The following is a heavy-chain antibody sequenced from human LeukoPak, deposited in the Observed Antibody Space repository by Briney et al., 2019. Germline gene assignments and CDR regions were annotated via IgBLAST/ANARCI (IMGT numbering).Heavy chain of an antibody. V-gene: IGHV4-34*01. Sequence: PSETLSLTCAVYGGSFSGYYWSWIRQPPGKGLEWIGEINHSGSTNYNPSLKSRVTISVDTSKNQFSLKLSSVTAADTAVYYCARASSIGYSHGKDFDYWGQGTLVTVSS. CDR2: INHSGST. D-gene: IGHD5-18*01. CDR3: ARASSIGYSHGKDFDY. J-gene: IGHJ4*02. CDR1: GGSFSGYY.